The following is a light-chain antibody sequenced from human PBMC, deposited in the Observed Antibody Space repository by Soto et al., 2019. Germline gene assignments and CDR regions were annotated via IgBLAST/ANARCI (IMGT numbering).Light chain of an antibody. Sequence: AIRMTQSPSSFSASTGDRVTITCRASQGISSYLAWYQQKPGKAPKLLIYAASTLQSGVPSRFSGSGSGTEFTLTISSLQPDDFATYYCQQYNSRTFGQGTKVDIK. CDR2: AAS. J-gene: IGKJ1*01. CDR3: QQYNSRT. V-gene: IGKV1-8*01. CDR1: QGISSY.